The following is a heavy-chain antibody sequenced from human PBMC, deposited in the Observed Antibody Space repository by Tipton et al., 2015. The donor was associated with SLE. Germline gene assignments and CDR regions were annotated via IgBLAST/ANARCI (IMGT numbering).Heavy chain of an antibody. V-gene: IGHV3-21*03. CDR3: ARDGGPYRDS. CDR1: GFTFSDYA. CDR2: IRGSGNYI. Sequence: SLRLSCAASGFTFSDYAMNWVRQAQGKGLEWVSSIRGSGNYIYYADSAKGRFTISRDNAKNSLSLQMNSLRAEDTAVYYCARDGGPYRDSWGQGTLVTVSS. D-gene: IGHD3-16*01. J-gene: IGHJ5*01.